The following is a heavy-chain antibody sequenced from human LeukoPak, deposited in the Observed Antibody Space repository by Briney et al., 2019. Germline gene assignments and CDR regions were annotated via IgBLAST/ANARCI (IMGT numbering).Heavy chain of an antibody. J-gene: IGHJ5*02. CDR1: GYSFTSYW. D-gene: IGHD3-22*01. CDR2: IYPGDSDT. CDR3: ARHGWEYYCDSSGYNWFDP. Sequence: GESLKISCKGSGYSFTSYWIGWVRQMPGKGLEWMGIIYPGDSDTRYSPSFQGQVTISADKSISTAYLQWSSLKASDTAMYYCARHGWEYYCDSSGYNWFDPWGQGTLVTVSS. V-gene: IGHV5-51*01.